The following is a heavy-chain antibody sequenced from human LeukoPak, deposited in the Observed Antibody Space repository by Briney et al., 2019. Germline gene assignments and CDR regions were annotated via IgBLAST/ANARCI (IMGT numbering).Heavy chain of an antibody. J-gene: IGHJ4*02. V-gene: IGHV3-74*01. CDR1: GFTFSSYA. CDR3: ARCTTGRTFGSLREIKRSREIDY. Sequence: GGSLRLSCAASGFTFSSYAMHWVRQAPGKGLVWVSRINSDGSSTSYADSVKGRFTISRDNAKNTLYLQMNSLRAEDTAVYYCARCTTGRTFGSLREIKRSREIDYWGQGTLVTVSS. CDR2: INSDGSST. D-gene: IGHD1-1*01.